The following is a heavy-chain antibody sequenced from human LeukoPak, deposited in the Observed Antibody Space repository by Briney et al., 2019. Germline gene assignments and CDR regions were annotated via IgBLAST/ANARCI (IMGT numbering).Heavy chain of an antibody. D-gene: IGHD4-17*01. CDR3: ARNYGDHNWFDP. Sequence: EASVKVSCKASGYTFTGYFIHWVRQAPGQGLEWMGWINPNSSDTNYAQQFQGRVTVTRDTSISTAYMELSRLRSDDTAAYYCARNYGDHNWFDPWGQGTLVTVSS. CDR1: GYTFTGYF. V-gene: IGHV1-2*02. J-gene: IGHJ5*02. CDR2: INPNSSDT.